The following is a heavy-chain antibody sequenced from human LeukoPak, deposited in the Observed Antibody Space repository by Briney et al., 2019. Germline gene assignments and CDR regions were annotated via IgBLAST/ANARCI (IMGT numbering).Heavy chain of an antibody. CDR1: GGSVSSSSYY. J-gene: IGHJ4*02. Sequence: SETLSLTCTVSGGSVSSSSYYWGWIRQPPGKGLEWIGSIYYSGSTYYNPSLKSRVTISVDTSKNQFSLKLSSVTAAETAVYYCARRRDGYNYHFDYWGQGTLVTVSS. V-gene: IGHV4-39*01. D-gene: IGHD5-24*01. CDR3: ARRRDGYNYHFDY. CDR2: IYYSGST.